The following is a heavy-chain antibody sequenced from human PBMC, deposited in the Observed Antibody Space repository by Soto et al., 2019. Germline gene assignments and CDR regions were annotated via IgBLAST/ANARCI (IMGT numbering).Heavy chain of an antibody. CDR1: GYSFTSYW. J-gene: IGHJ6*02. D-gene: IGHD6-13*01. V-gene: IGHV5-51*01. CDR3: AIGPIAAADRNYYYYGMDV. Sequence: PGESLKISCKGSGYSFTSYWIGWVRQMPGKGLEWMGIIYPGDSDTRYSPSFQGQVTISADKSISTAYLQWSSLKASDTAMYYCAIGPIAAADRNYYYYGMDVWGQGTTVTVSS. CDR2: IYPGDSDT.